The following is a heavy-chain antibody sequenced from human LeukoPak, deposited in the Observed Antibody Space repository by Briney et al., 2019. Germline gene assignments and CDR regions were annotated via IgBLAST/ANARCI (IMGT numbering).Heavy chain of an antibody. Sequence: GGSLRLSCAASGFTFDDYAMHWVRQAPGKGLEWVSGISWNSGSIGYADSVKGRFTISRDNAKNSLYLQMNILRAEDTALYYCAKDVQGTYGSGSYYSHWGQGTLVTVSS. V-gene: IGHV3-9*01. CDR2: ISWNSGSI. CDR3: AKDVQGTYGSGSYYSH. J-gene: IGHJ4*02. CDR1: GFTFDDYA. D-gene: IGHD3-10*01.